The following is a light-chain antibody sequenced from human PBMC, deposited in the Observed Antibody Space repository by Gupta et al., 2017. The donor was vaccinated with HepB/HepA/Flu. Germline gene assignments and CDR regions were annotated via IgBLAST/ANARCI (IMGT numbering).Light chain of an antibody. CDR1: TSDVGGYDY. V-gene: IGLV2-8*01. CDR2: EVS. J-gene: IGLJ1*01. CDR3: SSYAGSSHYV. Sequence: QSALTQPPSASVSPGQSVTISCTGTTSDVGGYDYVSWYQHVPGKAPKVMIYEVSKRPSGVPDRFSGSKSGDTASLTVSGLQAEDEADYYCSSYAGSSHYVFGTGTKVTVL.